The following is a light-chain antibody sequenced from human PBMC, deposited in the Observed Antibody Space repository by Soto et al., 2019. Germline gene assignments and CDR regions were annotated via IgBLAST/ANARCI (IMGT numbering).Light chain of an antibody. J-gene: IGLJ3*02. V-gene: IGLV1-44*01. CDR2: HTN. Sequence: QSFLPQPPSASGTPGQRVTISCSGGTSNIGTNTVNWYQQLPGTAHKLLIYHTNHRPAGVPDRFSGSKSGTSASLAIGGLRSEDEASYFCATWDDGLSVLFGRGTTLTVL. CDR1: TSNIGTNT. CDR3: ATWDDGLSVL.